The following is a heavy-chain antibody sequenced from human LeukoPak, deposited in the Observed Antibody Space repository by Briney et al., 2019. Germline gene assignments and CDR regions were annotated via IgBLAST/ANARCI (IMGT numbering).Heavy chain of an antibody. D-gene: IGHD1-26*01. CDR1: GGSISSYY. Sequence: SETLSLTCTVSGGSISSYYWSWIRQPPGKGLEWIGYIYYSGSTNYNPSLKSRVTISVDTSKNQFSLKLSSVTAADTAVYYCARLILGKNFDSWGQGTLVTVSS. CDR2: IYYSGST. J-gene: IGHJ4*02. CDR3: ARLILGKNFDS. V-gene: IGHV4-59*08.